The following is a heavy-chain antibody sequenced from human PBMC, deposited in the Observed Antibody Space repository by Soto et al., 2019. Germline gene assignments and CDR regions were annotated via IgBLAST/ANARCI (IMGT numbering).Heavy chain of an antibody. CDR1: GFTFSSYA. Sequence: GGSLRLSCAASGFTFSSYAMHWVRQAPGKGLEWVAVISYDGSNKYYADSVKSRFTISRDNSKNTLYLQMNSLRAEDTAVYYCAREGPGVRHNYYYGMDVWGQGTTVTVSS. CDR2: ISYDGSNK. D-gene: IGHD2-8*01. CDR3: AREGPGVRHNYYYGMDV. J-gene: IGHJ6*02. V-gene: IGHV3-30-3*01.